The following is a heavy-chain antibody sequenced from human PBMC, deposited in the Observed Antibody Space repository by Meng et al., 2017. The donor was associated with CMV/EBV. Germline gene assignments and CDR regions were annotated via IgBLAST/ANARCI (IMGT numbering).Heavy chain of an antibody. CDR1: GYTFTSYW. CDR2: IYPGDSDT. V-gene: IGHV5-51*01. D-gene: IGHD6-6*01. J-gene: IGHJ5*02. CDR3: AKRGSSSRWFDP. Sequence: GESLKISCKGSGYTFTSYWIVWVRQMPGKGLEWMGLIYPGDSDTKYRPSFQGQVSNSADKSISTAYLQGSSLKASDTAIYYCAKRGSSSRWFDPWGQGTQVTVSS.